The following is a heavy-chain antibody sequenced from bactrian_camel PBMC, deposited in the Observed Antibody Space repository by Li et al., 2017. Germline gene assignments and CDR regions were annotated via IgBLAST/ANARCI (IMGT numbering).Heavy chain of an antibody. CDR3: ARLRLVSTSNQFFDY. V-gene: IGHV3S1*01. CDR2: IYPNGRTT. D-gene: IGHD1*01. CDR1: GFVFATTS. J-gene: IGHJ4*01. Sequence: HVQLVESGGALVQPGGSLKLTCEASGFVFATTSMSWVRQAPGKGLECVAGIYPNGRTTYSTTVKGRFTVSRDNAKDTLYLRMNSLKSEDTALYYCARLRLVSTSNQFFDYWGQGTQVTVS.